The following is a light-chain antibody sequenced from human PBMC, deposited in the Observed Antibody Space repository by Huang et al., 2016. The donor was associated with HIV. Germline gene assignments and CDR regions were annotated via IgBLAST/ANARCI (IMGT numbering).Light chain of an antibody. J-gene: IGKJ1*01. CDR1: QDIGKY. CDR2: DAS. CDR3: QQYDHLPWT. V-gene: IGKV1-33*01. Sequence: DLQMTQSPSSLSASVGDRVTVTCQASQDIGKYLSWYQQKPGKAPKLLIYDASNLKTGVPSRFGGSGSGTEFTFTISSLQPEDIATYYCQQYDHLPWTFGQGTKVEIK.